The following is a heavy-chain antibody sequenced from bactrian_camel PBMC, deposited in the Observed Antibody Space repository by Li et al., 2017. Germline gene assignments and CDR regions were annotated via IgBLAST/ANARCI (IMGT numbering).Heavy chain of an antibody. CDR1: GITFSRHD. Sequence: HVQLVESGGGLVQPGESLRLSCVASGITFSRHDMSWVRQAPGKEVEWVAGITSLPSLFRAASYADSVKGRFTISRDNAKDTLYLQMNSLKPEDTAMYYCAAGTRAWTGALCAVFRSRFAYWGQGTQVTVS. D-gene: IGHD3*01. CDR3: AAGTRAWTGALCAVFRSRFAY. V-gene: IGHV3S6*01. J-gene: IGHJ6*01. CDR2: ITSLPSLFRAA.